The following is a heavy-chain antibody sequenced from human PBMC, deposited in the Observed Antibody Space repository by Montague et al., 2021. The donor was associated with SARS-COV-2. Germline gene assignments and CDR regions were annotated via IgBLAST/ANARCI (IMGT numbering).Heavy chain of an antibody. Sequence: SLRLSCAASGFTFSSYAMSWVRQAPGKGLEWVSAISGSGGSTYYADSVKGRFTISGDNSKNTLYLQMNSLRAEDTAVYYCAKDQFVYDFWSGYGTIDYWGQGTLVTVSS. J-gene: IGHJ4*02. CDR3: AKDQFVYDFWSGYGTIDY. CDR1: GFTFSSYA. D-gene: IGHD3-3*01. CDR2: ISGSGGST. V-gene: IGHV3-23*01.